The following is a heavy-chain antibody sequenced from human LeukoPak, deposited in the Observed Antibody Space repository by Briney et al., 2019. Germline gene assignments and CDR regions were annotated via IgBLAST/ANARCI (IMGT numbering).Heavy chain of an antibody. Sequence: GGSPRLSCAASGFTFSSYTMSWVRQAPGKGLEWVSTITTSDGNTYYADSVKGRFTVSRDNSKNTLFLQMNSLRAEDTAVYYCAKDGGLWVSAHWGDSWGRGTLVTVSS. D-gene: IGHD7-27*01. CDR3: AKDGGLWVSAHWGDS. J-gene: IGHJ4*02. CDR1: GFTFSSYT. CDR2: ITTSDGNT. V-gene: IGHV3-23*01.